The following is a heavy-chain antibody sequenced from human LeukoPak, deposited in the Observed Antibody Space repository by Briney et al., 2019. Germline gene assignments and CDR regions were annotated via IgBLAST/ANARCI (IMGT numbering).Heavy chain of an antibody. V-gene: IGHV4-34*01. D-gene: IGHD2-15*01. CDR2: INHSGST. Sequence: SSETLSLTCAVYGGSFSGYYWSWIRQPPGKGLEWIGEINHSGSTNYNPSLKSRVTISVDTSKNQFSLKLSSVTAADTAVYYCARGRYCSGGSCYPFQFDPWGQGTLVTVSS. J-gene: IGHJ5*02. CDR3: ARGRYCSGGSCYPFQFDP. CDR1: GGSFSGYY.